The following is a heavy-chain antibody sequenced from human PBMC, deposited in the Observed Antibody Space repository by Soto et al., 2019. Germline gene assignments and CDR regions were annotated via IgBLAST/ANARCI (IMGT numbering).Heavy chain of an antibody. CDR1: GGSISSSSYY. Sequence: QLQLQESGPGLVKPSETLSLTCTVSGGSISSSSYYWGWIRQRPGKGLEWIGSIYYSGSTYYNPSLKSRVTISVDTSKNQFSLKLSSVTAADTAVYYCARDYGDYDPNWFDPWGQGTLVTVSS. CDR2: IYYSGST. D-gene: IGHD4-17*01. J-gene: IGHJ5*02. CDR3: ARDYGDYDPNWFDP. V-gene: IGHV4-39*02.